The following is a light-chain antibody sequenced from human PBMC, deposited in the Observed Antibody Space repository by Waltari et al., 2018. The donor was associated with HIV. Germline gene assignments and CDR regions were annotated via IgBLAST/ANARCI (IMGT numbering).Light chain of an antibody. CDR1: SNDVGTFTY. V-gene: IGLV2-14*03. J-gene: IGLJ2*01. Sequence: QSALTQPASVSGSPGQSITISCTGTSNDVGTFTYVSWYQQHPGKAPKVIIYDVNNRPSGVSNRFSGSKSGITAALTISGLLIEDEADYYCSSYTGHIALFGGGTKLTVL. CDR2: DVN. CDR3: SSYTGHIAL.